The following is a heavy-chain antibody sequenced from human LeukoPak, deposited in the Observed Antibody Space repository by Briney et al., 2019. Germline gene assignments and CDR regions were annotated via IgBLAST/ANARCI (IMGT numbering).Heavy chain of an antibody. CDR2: IYPGDSDT. D-gene: IGHD3-3*01. CDR3: ARGSRGYDFWSGYPNWFDH. J-gene: IGHJ5*02. V-gene: IGHV5-51*01. CDR1: GYSFTSYW. Sequence: GESLKISSKGSGYSFTSYWIGWVRQMPGKGLEWMGIIYPGDSDTRYSPSFQGQVTISADKSISTPYLQWSSLKASDTAMYYCARGSRGYDFWSGYPNWFDHWGQGTLVTVSS.